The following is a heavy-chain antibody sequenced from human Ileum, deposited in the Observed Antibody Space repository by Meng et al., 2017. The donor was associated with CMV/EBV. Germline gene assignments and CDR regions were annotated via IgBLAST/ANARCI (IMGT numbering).Heavy chain of an antibody. CDR2: ITGSGNTI. V-gene: IGHV3-11*01. Sequence: LYCAVSGFNFGAYYMAGVRQAPGKGLEWVSYITGSGNTIYYADSVKGRFTISRDNAKSSLYLEINSLRAEDTAVYYCVRGNYGFDYWGQGTLVTVSS. CDR3: VRGNYGFDY. J-gene: IGHJ4*02. D-gene: IGHD4-17*01. CDR1: GFNFGAYY.